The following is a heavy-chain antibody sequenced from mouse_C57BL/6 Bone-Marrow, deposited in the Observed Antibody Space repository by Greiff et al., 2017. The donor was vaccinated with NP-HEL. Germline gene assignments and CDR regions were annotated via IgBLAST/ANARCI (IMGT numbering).Heavy chain of an antibody. D-gene: IGHD1-1*01. CDR2: INPNNGGT. V-gene: IGHV1-26*01. Sequence: VQLQQSGPELVKPGASVKISCKASGYTFTDYYMNWVKQSHGKSLEWIGDINPNNGGTSYNQKFKGKATLTVDKSSSTAYMELRSLTSEDSAVYYSAIRDYYGSSFDYWGQGTTLTVSS. CDR3: AIRDYYGSSFDY. J-gene: IGHJ2*01. CDR1: GYTFTDYY.